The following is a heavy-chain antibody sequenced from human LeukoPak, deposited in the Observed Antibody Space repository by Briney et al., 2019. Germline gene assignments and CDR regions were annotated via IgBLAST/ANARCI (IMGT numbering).Heavy chain of an antibody. V-gene: IGHV3-9*01. CDR3: ARDMATAMVRTYAFDI. CDR1: GFNFVDYA. J-gene: IGHJ3*02. D-gene: IGHD5-18*01. CDR2: ISCNSGTI. Sequence: GGSLRLSCAASGFNFVDYAMHWVRQVPGKGLEWVSGISCNSGTIVYADSVKGRFTISRDNAKNSLYLQMNSLRAEDTAVYYCARDMATAMVRTYAFDIWGQGTMVTVSS.